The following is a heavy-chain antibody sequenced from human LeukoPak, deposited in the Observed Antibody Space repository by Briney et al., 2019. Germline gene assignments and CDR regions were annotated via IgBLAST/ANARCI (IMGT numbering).Heavy chain of an antibody. V-gene: IGHV3-74*01. Sequence: GGSLRLPCAASGFTFSSYAMSWVRQAPGKGLVWVSHINTDGSRTNYADSVKGRFTISRDNAKNTLYLQMNSLRAEDTAVYYCARDPNLSHYYDSSGYYPNWFDPWGQGTLVTVSS. D-gene: IGHD3-22*01. CDR1: GFTFSSYA. CDR3: ARDPNLSHYYDSSGYYPNWFDP. J-gene: IGHJ5*02. CDR2: INTDGSRT.